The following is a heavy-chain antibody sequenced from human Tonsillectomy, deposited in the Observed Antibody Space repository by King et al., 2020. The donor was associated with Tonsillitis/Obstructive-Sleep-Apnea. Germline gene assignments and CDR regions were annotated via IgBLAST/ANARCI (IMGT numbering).Heavy chain of an antibody. CDR2: IYPGDSDT. V-gene: IGHV5-51*01. D-gene: IGHD2-2*01. CDR1: GYSFTSYW. Sequence: QLVQSGAEVKKPGESLKISCKGSGYSFTSYWIGWVRQMPGKGLEWMGIIYPGDSDTRYSPSFQGQVTISADKSISTAYLQWSSLKTSDTAMYYFASLDLYCSSTSCYQFAFDIWGQGTMVTVSS. J-gene: IGHJ3*02. CDR3: ASLDLYCSSTSCYQFAFDI.